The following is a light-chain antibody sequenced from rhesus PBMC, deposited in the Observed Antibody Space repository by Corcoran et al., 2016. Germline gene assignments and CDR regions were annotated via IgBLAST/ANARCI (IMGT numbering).Light chain of an antibody. CDR1: QGISSY. CDR3: QQGNSNPLT. Sequence: DIQMSQSPSSLSASVGDRVTITCRASQGISSYLNWYQQKPGKAPKLLIYYANSLESGVPSRFSGSGSWTEFTLTLSSLQPEDFATYYCQQGNSNPLTFGGGTKVEIK. V-gene: IGKV1-32*02. CDR2: YAN. J-gene: IGKJ4*01.